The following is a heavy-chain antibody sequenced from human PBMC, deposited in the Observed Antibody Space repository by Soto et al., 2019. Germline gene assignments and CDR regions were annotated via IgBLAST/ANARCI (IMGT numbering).Heavy chain of an antibody. CDR1: GGSIRTYY. Sequence: SETLSLTCTVSGGSIRTYYWSWIRQPPGKGLEWIGYIYYSGSTNYNPSLKSRVTISVDTSKNQFSLKLSSVTAADTAVYYCARDTTTTGGNWFDPWGQGTLVTVSS. J-gene: IGHJ5*02. CDR2: IYYSGST. V-gene: IGHV4-59*12. D-gene: IGHD1-26*01. CDR3: ARDTTTTGGNWFDP.